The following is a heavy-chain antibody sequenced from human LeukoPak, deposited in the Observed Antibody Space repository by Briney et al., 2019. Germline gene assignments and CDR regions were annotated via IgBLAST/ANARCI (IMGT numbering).Heavy chain of an antibody. J-gene: IGHJ4*02. Sequence: GGSLRLSCAASGFTFTNAWMNWVRQAPGKGLEWVGRIKSKTDGGTTDYAAPVKGRFTISRDDSKNTLYLQMNSLQTEDTAVYYCTTWFVVGAALFDYWGQGTLVTVSS. V-gene: IGHV3-15*01. CDR1: GFTFTNAW. CDR3: TTWFVVGAALFDY. D-gene: IGHD1-26*01. CDR2: IKSKTDGGTT.